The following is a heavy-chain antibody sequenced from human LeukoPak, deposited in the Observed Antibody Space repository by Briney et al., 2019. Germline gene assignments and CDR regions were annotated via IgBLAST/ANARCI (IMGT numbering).Heavy chain of an antibody. Sequence: PSETLSLTCTVSGGSISSYYWSWIRQPPGKGLEWIGYIYYSGSTNYNPSLKSRVTISVDTSKNQFSLKLSSVTAADTAVYYCARASYYYGSGSFDYWGHGTLVTVSS. J-gene: IGHJ4*01. V-gene: IGHV4-59*01. CDR2: IYYSGST. D-gene: IGHD3-10*01. CDR1: GGSISSYY. CDR3: ARASYYYGSGSFDY.